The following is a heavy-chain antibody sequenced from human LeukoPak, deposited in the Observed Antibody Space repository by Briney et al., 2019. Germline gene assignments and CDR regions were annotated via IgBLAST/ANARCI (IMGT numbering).Heavy chain of an antibody. D-gene: IGHD3-22*01. V-gene: IGHV1-8*03. CDR2: MNPNSGNT. Sequence: ASVKVSCKASGYTFTSYDINWVRQATGQGLEWMGWMNPNSGNTGYAQKFQGRVTITRNTSISTAYMELSRLRSEDTAVYYCARGLYGVVITTLDYWGQGTLVTVSS. CDR1: GYTFTSYD. CDR3: ARGLYGVVITTLDY. J-gene: IGHJ4*02.